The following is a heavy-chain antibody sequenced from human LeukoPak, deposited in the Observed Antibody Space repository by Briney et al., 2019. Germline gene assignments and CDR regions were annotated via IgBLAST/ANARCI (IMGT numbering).Heavy chain of an antibody. D-gene: IGHD4-23*01. CDR2: ISYDGSNK. CDR3: ARDAEYYGGHYYFDY. Sequence: ARSLSLTCAASGFTFSSYTRSWIRQAPGKGLEWVAVISYDGSNKYYADSVKGLFTLSRDNSKTTLYLQMNSLRAEATAVYYCARDAEYYGGHYYFDYWGQGTLVTVSS. V-gene: IGHV3-30*01. CDR1: GFTFSSYT. J-gene: IGHJ4*02.